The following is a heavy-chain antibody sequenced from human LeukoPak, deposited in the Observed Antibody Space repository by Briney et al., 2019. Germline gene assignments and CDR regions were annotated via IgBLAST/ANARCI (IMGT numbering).Heavy chain of an antibody. V-gene: IGHV1-2*02. Sequence: ASVKVSCKASGYTFTGYYMHWVRQAPGQGLEWIGWINPNSGGTNYAQKFQGRVTMTRDTSISTAYMELSRLRSDDTAVYYCARVSPYYYDSSGYFGSNAFDIWGQGTMVTVSS. D-gene: IGHD3-22*01. CDR1: GYTFTGYY. CDR2: INPNSGGT. CDR3: ARVSPYYYDSSGYFGSNAFDI. J-gene: IGHJ3*02.